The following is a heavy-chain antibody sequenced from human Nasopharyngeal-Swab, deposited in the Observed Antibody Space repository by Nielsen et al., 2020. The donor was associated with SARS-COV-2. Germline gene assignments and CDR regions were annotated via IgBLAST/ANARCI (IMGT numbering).Heavy chain of an antibody. D-gene: IGHD3-10*01. CDR3: ARGKDFGEYYFDY. CDR2: IYHSGST. J-gene: IGHJ4*02. CDR1: GGSISSADYS. V-gene: IGHV4-30-2*06. Sequence: SETLSLTCVVSGGSISSADYSWNWIRQSPGRGLEWIGNIYHSGSTSYNPSLKSRVTISVDRSKSHFSLKVTSVTAADTAVYFCARGKDFGEYYFDYWGQGTLVTVSS.